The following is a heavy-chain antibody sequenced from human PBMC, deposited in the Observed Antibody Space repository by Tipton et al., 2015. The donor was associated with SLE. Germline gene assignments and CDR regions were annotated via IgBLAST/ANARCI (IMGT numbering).Heavy chain of an antibody. CDR2: SRSKARGYST. V-gene: IGHV3-72*01. J-gene: IGHJ4*02. CDR3: ASRESYRWGPIEY. D-gene: IGHD3-16*02. Sequence: SLRLSCAASGFIFSDHYLDWVRQAPGKGLEWVGRSRSKARGYSTEYAASVKGRFTISRDDSKNSVYLQMNSLRGEDTAVYYCASRESYRWGPIEYWGQGTLVAVSS. CDR1: GFIFSDHY.